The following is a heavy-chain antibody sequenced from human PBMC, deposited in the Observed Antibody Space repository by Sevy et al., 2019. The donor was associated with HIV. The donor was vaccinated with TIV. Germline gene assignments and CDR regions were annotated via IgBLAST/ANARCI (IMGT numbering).Heavy chain of an antibody. Sequence: GGSLRLSCAASGFTFDDYAMHWVRQAPGKGLEWVSGIGWNTGFTAYAESVMGRFTISRDNAKNSLYLQMNSLRAEDTALYYCAKDMDPRYVYFYMDVWGKGTTVTVSS. CDR3: AKDMDPRYVYFYMDV. V-gene: IGHV3-9*01. J-gene: IGHJ6*03. D-gene: IGHD5-12*01. CDR2: IGWNTGFT. CDR1: GFTFDDYA.